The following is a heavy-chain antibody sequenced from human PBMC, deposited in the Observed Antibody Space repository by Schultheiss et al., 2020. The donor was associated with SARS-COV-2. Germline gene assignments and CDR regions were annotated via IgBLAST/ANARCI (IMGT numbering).Heavy chain of an antibody. CDR3: TMYCSSTNCHLHDAFDI. Sequence: ASVKVSCKTSGHTLTGYYMHWVRQAPGQGLEWMGWINPNSGGTNYAQKFQGRVTMTRDTSISIAYMELSRLRSDDTAVYYCTMYCSSTNCHLHDAFDIWGQGTMVTVSS. D-gene: IGHD2-2*01. J-gene: IGHJ3*02. V-gene: IGHV1-2*02. CDR1: GHTLTGYY. CDR2: INPNSGGT.